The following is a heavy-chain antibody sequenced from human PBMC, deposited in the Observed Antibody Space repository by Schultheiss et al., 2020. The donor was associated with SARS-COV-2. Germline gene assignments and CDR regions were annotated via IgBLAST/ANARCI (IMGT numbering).Heavy chain of an antibody. V-gene: IGHV3-21*01. CDR3: ARNPYDSSGYYRITYAFDI. J-gene: IGHJ3*02. CDR1: GFTFSSYS. Sequence: GGSLRLSCAASGFTFSSYSMNWDRQAPGKGLEWVSSISSSSSYIYYADSVKGRFTISRDNAKNSLYLQMNSLRAEDTAVYYCARNPYDSSGYYRITYAFDIWGQGTMVTVSS. D-gene: IGHD3-22*01. CDR2: ISSSSSYI.